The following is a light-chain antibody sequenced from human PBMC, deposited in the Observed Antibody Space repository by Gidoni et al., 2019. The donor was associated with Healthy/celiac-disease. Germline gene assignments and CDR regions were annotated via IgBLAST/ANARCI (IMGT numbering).Light chain of an antibody. CDR2: CAS. J-gene: IGKJ1*01. CDR3: QQYGSSTWT. CDR1: QSVSSSY. Sequence: EIVLTQSPGTLSVSPGARATLSCRAIQSVSSSYLAWYQQKPGQAPRLLIYCASSRATGIPDRFSGSGSGTDFTLTISRLEPEDFAVYYCQQYGSSTWTFGQGTKVEIK. V-gene: IGKV3-20*01.